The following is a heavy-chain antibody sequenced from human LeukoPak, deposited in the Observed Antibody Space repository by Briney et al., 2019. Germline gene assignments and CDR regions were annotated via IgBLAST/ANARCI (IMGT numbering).Heavy chain of an antibody. V-gene: IGHV3-7*01. CDR2: IKQDGSEK. D-gene: IGHD2-21*02. CDR1: GFTFSSYW. J-gene: IGHJ1*01. CDR3: ARGLAYCGGDCYSEYFQH. Sequence: GGSLRLSCAASGFTFSSYWMSWVRQAPGKGLEWVANIKQDGSEKYYVDSVKGRFTISRDNAKNTLYLQMNSLRAEDTAVYYCARGLAYCGGDCYSEYFQHWGQGTLVTVSS.